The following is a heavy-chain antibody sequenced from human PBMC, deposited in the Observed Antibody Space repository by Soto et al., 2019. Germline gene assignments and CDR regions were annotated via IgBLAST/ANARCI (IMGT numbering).Heavy chain of an antibody. V-gene: IGHV3-30-3*01. J-gene: IGHJ4*02. CDR1: GFTFSSSA. Sequence: QVQLVESGGGVVQPGRSLRLSCAASGFTFSSSAMHWVRQAPGKGLEWVTVISYDGINKYYADSVKGRFTISRDNSKNTLYLQMNSLRAEDTAVYYCARDRHRASFDYWGQGTLVTVSS. CDR2: ISYDGINK. CDR3: ARDRHRASFDY.